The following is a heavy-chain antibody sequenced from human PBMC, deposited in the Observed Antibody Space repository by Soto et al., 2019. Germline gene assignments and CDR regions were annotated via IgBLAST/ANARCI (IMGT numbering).Heavy chain of an antibody. D-gene: IGHD1-26*01. CDR1: GFTFSSYA. CDR2: ISGSGSSIT. CDR3: AKDPIVGPDHYFDC. Sequence: GGSLRLSCAASGFTFSSYAVSWVRQAPGKGLEWVSAISGSGSSITYYADSVKGRFTISRDNSKNTLYLQMNSLRVEDTALYYCAKDPIVGPDHYFDCWGQGTLVTVSS. V-gene: IGHV3-23*01. J-gene: IGHJ4*02.